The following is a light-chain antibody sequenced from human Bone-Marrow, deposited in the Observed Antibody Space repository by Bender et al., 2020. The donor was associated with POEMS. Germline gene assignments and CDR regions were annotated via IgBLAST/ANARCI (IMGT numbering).Light chain of an antibody. CDR1: SSDVGDYDH. CDR2: DVN. J-gene: IGLJ3*02. CDR3: CSYADNSVWV. V-gene: IGLV2-11*01. Sequence: QSALTQPRSVSGSPGQSVTISCSGTSSDVGDYDHVSWYQQHQGKGPKLMIYDVNNRPSGVPDRFSGSKSDNTASLTISGLQAEDEADFYCCSYADNSVWVFGGGTKLTVL.